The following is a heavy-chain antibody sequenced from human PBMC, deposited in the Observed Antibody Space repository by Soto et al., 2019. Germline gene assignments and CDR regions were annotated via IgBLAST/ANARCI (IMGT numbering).Heavy chain of an antibody. Sequence: SIMTSYGCWIRQPPGKGLEWIGYIYYTGSTNYNPSLKSRVTISVDTSKNQFSLKLTSVTAADTAVYYRARFVPCSDCSCALDYWGQATLVPVSA. D-gene: IGHD2-15*01. CDR3: ARFVPCSDCSCALDY. V-gene: IGHV4-59*12. J-gene: IGHJ4*02. CDR1: SIMTSY. CDR2: IYYTGST.